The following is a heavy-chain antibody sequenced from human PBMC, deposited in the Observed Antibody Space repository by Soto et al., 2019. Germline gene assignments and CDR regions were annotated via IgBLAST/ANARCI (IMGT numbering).Heavy chain of an antibody. J-gene: IGHJ4*02. CDR3: AKESLTVAGSRFGY. CDR1: GFTFTTFA. V-gene: IGHV3-23*01. CDR2: ISGSGAGT. Sequence: GGSLRLSCAASGFTFTTFAMSWVRQAPGKGLEWVSAISGSGAGTYFADSVKGRFTISRDNSKNTLYLQMNSLRGEDTAVYYCAKESLTVAGSRFGYWGQGTLVTVSS. D-gene: IGHD6-19*01.